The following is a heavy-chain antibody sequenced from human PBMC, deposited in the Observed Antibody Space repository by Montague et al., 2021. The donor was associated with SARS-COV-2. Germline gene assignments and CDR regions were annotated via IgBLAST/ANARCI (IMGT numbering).Heavy chain of an antibody. CDR3: ARIGGWAGGY. Sequence: SETLSLTCTVSGGSISITYRYWGWIRQPPGKGLEFIGTIYYTGTIYYNPSLKSRVTISPDTSKNQFSLKVTSVTAADTAVYYCARIGGWAGGYWGQGTLVTVSS. D-gene: IGHD2-8*02. J-gene: IGHJ4*02. V-gene: IGHV4-39*07. CDR2: IYYTGTI. CDR1: GGSISITYRY.